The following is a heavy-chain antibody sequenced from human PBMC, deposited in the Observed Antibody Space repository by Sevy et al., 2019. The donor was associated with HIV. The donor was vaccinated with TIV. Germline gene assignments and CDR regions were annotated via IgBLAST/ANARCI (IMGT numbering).Heavy chain of an antibody. V-gene: IGHV3-48*03. D-gene: IGHD3-9*01. J-gene: IGHJ5*02. CDR1: GFTFSSYE. CDR2: ISSSSDTV. Sequence: GGSLRLSCAASGFTFSSYEMNWVRQAPGKGLEWVSYISSSSDTVYYAVSVKGRFPISRDNTKNSLYLQMNSLRAEDTAVYYCAREGYDILTGANWFDPWGQGTLVTVSS. CDR3: AREGYDILTGANWFDP.